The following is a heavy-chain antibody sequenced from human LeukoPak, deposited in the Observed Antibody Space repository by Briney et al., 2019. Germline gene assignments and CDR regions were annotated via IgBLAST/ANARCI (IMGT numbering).Heavy chain of an antibody. D-gene: IGHD3-22*01. J-gene: IGHJ4*02. Sequence: GGSLRLSCAASGFTFSSSGMHWVRQAPGKGLEWVAFIRYDGSNKYYADSVKGRFTVSRDNSKNTLYLQMNSLRAEDTAVYYCATAPGYYYDSSGPDYWGQGTLVTVSS. CDR3: ATAPGYYYDSSGPDY. CDR1: GFTFSSSG. CDR2: IRYDGSNK. V-gene: IGHV3-30*02.